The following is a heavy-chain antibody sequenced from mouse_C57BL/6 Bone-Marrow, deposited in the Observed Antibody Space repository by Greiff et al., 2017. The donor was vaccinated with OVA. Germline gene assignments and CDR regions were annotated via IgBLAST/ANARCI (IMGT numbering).Heavy chain of an antibody. CDR2: IYPRSGNT. CDR3: ASYYFDY. J-gene: IGHJ2*01. V-gene: IGHV1-81*01. CDR1: GYTFTSYG. Sequence: LLESGAELARPGASVKLSCKASGYTFTSYGISWVKQRTGQGLEWIGEIYPRSGNTYYNEKFKGKATLTADKSSSTAYMELRSLTSEDSAVYFCASYYFDYWGQGTTLTVSS.